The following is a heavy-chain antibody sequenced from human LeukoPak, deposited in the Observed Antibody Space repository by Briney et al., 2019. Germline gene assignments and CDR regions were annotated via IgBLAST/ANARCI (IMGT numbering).Heavy chain of an antibody. V-gene: IGHV4-61*01. CDR1: GGSVSSGTYY. J-gene: IGHJ6*04. D-gene: IGHD3-10*01. Sequence: PSETLSLTCTASGGSVSSGTYYWTWIRQPPGKGLEWIAYISYNENTNYNPSLKSRLTISLDTSKNQFSLRLSSVTAADTAVYYCAREASLVRGIFITRYGLDVWGKGTTVTVSS. CDR3: AREASLVRGIFITRYGLDV. CDR2: ISYNENT.